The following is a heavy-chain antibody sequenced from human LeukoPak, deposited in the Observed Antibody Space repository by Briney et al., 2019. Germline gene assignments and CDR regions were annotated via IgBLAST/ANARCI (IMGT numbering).Heavy chain of an antibody. CDR1: GFTFSSYG. CDR2: ISYDGSIK. D-gene: IGHD1-14*01. J-gene: IGHJ4*02. V-gene: IGHV3-30*18. CDR3: AKERAGLRRGNYFDY. Sequence: GGSLRLSCAASGFTFSSYGMHWVRQAPGKGLEWVAVISYDGSIKYYADSVKGRFTISRDNSKNTLYLQMNSLRAEDTAVYYCAKERAGLRRGNYFDYWGQGTLVTVSS.